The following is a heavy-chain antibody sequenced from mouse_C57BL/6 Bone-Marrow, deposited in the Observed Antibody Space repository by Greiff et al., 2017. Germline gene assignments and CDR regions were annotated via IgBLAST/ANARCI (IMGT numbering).Heavy chain of an antibody. V-gene: IGHV1-76*01. J-gene: IGHJ4*01. D-gene: IGHD2-10*02. CDR2: IYPGSGNT. CDR3: ARKGASLDAMDY. Sequence: VQLQQSGAELVRPGASVKLSCKASGYTFTDYYINWVKQRPGQGLEWIARIYPGSGNTYYNEKFKGKATLTAEKSSSTAYMQLSSLTSEDSAVYFCARKGASLDAMDYWGQGTSVTVSS. CDR1: GYTFTDYY.